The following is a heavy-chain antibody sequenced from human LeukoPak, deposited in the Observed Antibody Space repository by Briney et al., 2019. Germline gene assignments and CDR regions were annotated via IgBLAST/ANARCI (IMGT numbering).Heavy chain of an antibody. CDR3: AKEPKEWELPDY. V-gene: IGHV4-39*07. CDR2: IYYSGST. D-gene: IGHD1-26*01. Sequence: PSETLSLTCTVSGGSISSSSYYWGWIRQPPGKGLEWIGSIYYSGSTYYNPSLKSRVTISVDTSKNQFSLKLSSVTAADTAVYYCAKEPKEWELPDYWGQGTLVTVSS. J-gene: IGHJ4*02. CDR1: GGSISSSSYY.